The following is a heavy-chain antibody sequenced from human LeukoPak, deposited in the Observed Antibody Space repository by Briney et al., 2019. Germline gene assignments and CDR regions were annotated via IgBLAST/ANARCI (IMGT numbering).Heavy chain of an antibody. CDR2: TRNKASNYAT. CDR3: ARWRSGSCSD. CDR1: GYPFSDQY. V-gene: IGHV3-72*01. D-gene: IGHD2-15*01. Sequence: GASLRLSCTVSGYPFSDQYIDWVRQAPGQGLEWVGQTRNKASNYATEYASPIKGRFIISRDDSRISVYVQMICLKAGDTAVYYCARWRSGSCSDWGQGTMVTVSS. J-gene: IGHJ4*02.